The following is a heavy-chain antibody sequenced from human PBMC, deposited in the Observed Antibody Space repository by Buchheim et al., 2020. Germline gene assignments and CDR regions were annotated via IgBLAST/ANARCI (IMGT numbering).Heavy chain of an antibody. J-gene: IGHJ5*02. V-gene: IGHV3-23*01. CDR1: GFTFSIYA. CDR2: ISGSGAGT. D-gene: IGHD6-13*01. CDR3: ANRQAAAFLDP. Sequence: EVQLLESGGGLVQPGGSLRLSCAASGFTFSIYAMSWVRQAPGKGLEWVSSISGSGAGTFYADFVKGRFTISRDNSKNTLYLQIDSLRADDTAVYYCANRQAAAFLDPWGQGTL.